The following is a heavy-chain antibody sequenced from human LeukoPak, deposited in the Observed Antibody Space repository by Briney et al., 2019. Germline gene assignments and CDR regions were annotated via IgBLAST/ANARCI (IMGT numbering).Heavy chain of an antibody. V-gene: IGHV3-74*01. CDR1: GFTFSGYW. Sequence: PGGSLRLSCVASGFTFSGYWMHWVRQAPGKGLVWVSRIYSDGITTTYADSVKGRFTISRDNAKNTLYLQMNSLKAEDTAVYYCARDFLRSGTHSNDYWGRGTLVTVSS. J-gene: IGHJ4*02. CDR2: IYSDGITT. D-gene: IGHD3-10*01. CDR3: ARDFLRSGTHSNDY.